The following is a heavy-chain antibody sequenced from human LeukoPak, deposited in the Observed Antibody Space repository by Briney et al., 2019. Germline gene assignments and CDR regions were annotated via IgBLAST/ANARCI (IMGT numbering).Heavy chain of an antibody. D-gene: IGHD2-2*01. J-gene: IGHJ3*02. CDR2: IYYSGST. CDR3: ARDCSSTSCYGLNAFDI. CDR1: GGSISSYY. V-gene: IGHV4-59*01. Sequence: SETLSLTCTVSGGSISSYYWSWIRQPPGKGLEWIGYIYYSGSTNYNPSLKSRVTISVDTSKNQFSLKLSSVTAAGTAVYYCARDCSSTSCYGLNAFDIWGQGTMVTVSS.